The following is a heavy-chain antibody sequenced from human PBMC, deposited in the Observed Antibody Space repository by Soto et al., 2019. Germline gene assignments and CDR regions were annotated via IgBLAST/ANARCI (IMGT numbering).Heavy chain of an antibody. V-gene: IGHV4-39*01. CDR1: GGSISSSSYY. CDR2: IYYSGST. CDR3: GGTHRLSIQNWFDP. Sequence: SEALSLTCTVAGGSISSSSYYWGWIRQPPGKGLEWIGSIYYSGSTYYNPSLKSRVTISVDTSKNQFSLKLSSVTAADTAVYYCGGTHRLSIQNWFDPRGQGTLVTASS. D-gene: IGHD1-26*01. J-gene: IGHJ5*02.